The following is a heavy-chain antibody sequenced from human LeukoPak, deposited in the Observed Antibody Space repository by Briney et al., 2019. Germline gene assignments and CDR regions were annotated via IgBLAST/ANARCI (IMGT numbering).Heavy chain of an antibody. CDR1: GGPFSGYY. D-gene: IGHD2-21*01. CDR3: ARDRFLDLPRG. CDR2: INHSGST. V-gene: IGHV4-34*01. J-gene: IGHJ4*02. Sequence: SETLSLTCAVYGGPFSGYYWSWIRQPPGKGLEWIGEINHSGSTNYNPSLKSRVTISVDTSKNQFSLKLSSVTAADTAVYYCARDRFLDLPRGWGQGTLVTVSS.